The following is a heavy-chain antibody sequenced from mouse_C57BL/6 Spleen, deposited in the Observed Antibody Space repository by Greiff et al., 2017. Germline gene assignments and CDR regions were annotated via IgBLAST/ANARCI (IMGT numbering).Heavy chain of an antibody. CDR3: ARVTTVAYFDY. CDR1: GYAFSSSW. V-gene: IGHV1-82*01. J-gene: IGHJ2*01. CDR2: IYPGDGDT. D-gene: IGHD1-1*01. Sequence: VQLQESGPELVKPGASVKISCKASGYAFSSSWMNWVKQRPGKGLEWIGRIYPGDGDTNYNGKFKGKATLTADKSSSTAYMQLSSLTSEDSAVYCCARVTTVAYFDYWGQGTTLTVSS.